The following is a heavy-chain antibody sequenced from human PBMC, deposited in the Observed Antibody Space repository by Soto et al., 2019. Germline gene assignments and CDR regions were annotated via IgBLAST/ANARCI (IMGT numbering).Heavy chain of an antibody. CDR3: ARDPRSAVDWGWFDT. CDR2: IHYSGRT. CDR1: GASITSYY. J-gene: IGHJ5*02. D-gene: IGHD6-19*01. Sequence: PSETLSLTCTVSGASITSYYWSWIRQPPGKGLEWIAYIHYSGRTNYNTSLKSRVTTSIDTSKNQFSLRLSSVTAADTAVYYCARDPRSAVDWGWFDTWGQGTLVTVSS. V-gene: IGHV4-59*01.